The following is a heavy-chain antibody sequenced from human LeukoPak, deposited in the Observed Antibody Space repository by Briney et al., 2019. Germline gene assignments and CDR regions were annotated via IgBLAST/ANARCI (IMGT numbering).Heavy chain of an antibody. J-gene: IGHJ5*02. CDR2: ISSTSSTI. Sequence: GGSLRLSCATSGFTFSTSEIHWVRQAPGKGLEWVSHISSTSSTIYYADSVKGRFTMSRDNAKNLVFLQMNSPRVEDTAVYYCARTKWQLPWTWGQGTQVTVSS. CDR3: ARTKWQLPWT. V-gene: IGHV3-48*03. D-gene: IGHD4-23*01. CDR1: GFTFSTSE.